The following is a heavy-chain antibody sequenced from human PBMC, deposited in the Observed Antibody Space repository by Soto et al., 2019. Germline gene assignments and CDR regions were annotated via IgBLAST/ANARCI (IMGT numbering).Heavy chain of an antibody. V-gene: IGHV3-53*01. J-gene: IGHJ4*02. Sequence: PGGSLRLSCAASGFTVSSNYMSWVRQAPGKGLEWVSVIYSGGSTYYADSVKGRFTISRDNSKNTLYLQMNSLRAEDTAVYYCAREGYITGTDPQFDYWGQGTRVTVSS. D-gene: IGHD1-20*01. CDR2: IYSGGST. CDR3: AREGYITGTDPQFDY. CDR1: GFTVSSNY.